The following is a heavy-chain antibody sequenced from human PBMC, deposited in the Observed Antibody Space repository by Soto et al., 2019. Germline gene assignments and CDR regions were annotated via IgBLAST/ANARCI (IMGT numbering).Heavy chain of an antibody. J-gene: IGHJ4*02. V-gene: IGHV4-59*01. CDR1: GASISSYY. CDR2: IYYSGST. CDR3: ARAGWSSGWYFDY. Sequence: QVQLQESGPGLVKPSETLSLTCTVSGASISSYYWSWIRQPPGKGLEWIGYIYYSGSTNYNPSLKSRVTISVDTSKNQFSLKLSSVTAADTAVYYWARAGWSSGWYFDYWGQGTLVTVSS. D-gene: IGHD6-25*01.